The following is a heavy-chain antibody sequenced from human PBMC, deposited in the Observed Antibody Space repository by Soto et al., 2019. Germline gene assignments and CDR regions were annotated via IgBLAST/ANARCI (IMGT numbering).Heavy chain of an antibody. CDR2: IDWDDDK. Sequence: SGPTLVHPTQTLTLTCTFSGFSLSTSGMRVSWSRHPPGGALEWLARIDWDDDKFYSTSLKTRLTISKDTSKKNVVLTMTNMDPVDKATYYCARSPRRGGGRLGEVSDDKTXDYWGQGTLVTXSX. V-gene: IGHV2-70*04. CDR3: ARSPRRGGGRLGEVSDDKTXDY. D-gene: IGHD3-16*02. CDR1: GFSLSTSGMR. J-gene: IGHJ4*02.